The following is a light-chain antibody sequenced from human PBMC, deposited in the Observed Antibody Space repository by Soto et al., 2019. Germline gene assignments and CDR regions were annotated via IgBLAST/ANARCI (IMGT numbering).Light chain of an antibody. Sequence: DIVLTQSPGTLSLSPGERATLSCRASQSVSSSYLAWYQQKPGQAPRLLIYGASSRATGIPDRFSGSGSGTDFTLTISRLEPEDFAVDYCHQYGSSPRTFGQGTKVEIK. CDR2: GAS. CDR3: HQYGSSPRT. J-gene: IGKJ1*01. V-gene: IGKV3-20*01. CDR1: QSVSSSY.